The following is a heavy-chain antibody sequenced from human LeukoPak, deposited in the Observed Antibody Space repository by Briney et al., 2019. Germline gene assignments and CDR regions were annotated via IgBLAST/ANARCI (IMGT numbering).Heavy chain of an antibody. V-gene: IGHV4-61*09. D-gene: IGHD3-22*01. CDR2: IFSSGST. CDR3: ARPLYDSSGYYFGAFDI. Sequence: SQTLSLTCSVSGDSVTGGFYYWSWIRQPAGKGLEWIGHIFSSGSTTYTPSLMSRVTISVDTSNNQFPLKLSSVTAADTAVYYCARPLYDSSGYYFGAFDIWGQGTMVTVSS. J-gene: IGHJ3*02. CDR1: GDSVTGGFYY.